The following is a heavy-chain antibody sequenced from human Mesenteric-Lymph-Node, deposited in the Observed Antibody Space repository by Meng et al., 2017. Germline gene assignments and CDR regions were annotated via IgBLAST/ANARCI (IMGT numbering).Heavy chain of an antibody. V-gene: IGHV1-69*01. J-gene: IGHJ4*02. Sequence: QVQRGLCGGGVKTPGSLVKVPCKASGGTFSSYAISWVRQAPGQGLEWMGGIIPIFGTANYAQKFQGRVTITADESTSTACMELSSLRSEDTAVYYCAREGIGVAVEPGYFDYWGQGTLVTVSS. D-gene: IGHD6-19*01. CDR1: GGTFSSYA. CDR3: AREGIGVAVEPGYFDY. CDR2: IIPIFGTA.